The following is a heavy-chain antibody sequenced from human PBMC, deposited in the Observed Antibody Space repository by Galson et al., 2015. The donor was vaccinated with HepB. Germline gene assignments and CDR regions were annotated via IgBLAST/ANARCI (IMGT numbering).Heavy chain of an antibody. CDR1: GFTFIRRA. CDR2: ISYDGSHR. J-gene: IGHJ6*02. D-gene: IGHD3-9*01. Sequence: SLRLSCATSGFTFIRRAMHWVRQAPGKGLEWVAVISYDGSHRYYADSVKGRFTISRDHSNNTLYLQMNSLTTEDTALYYCARGTSLAGYYLVGFYGLDVWGRGTTVTVSS. V-gene: IGHV3-30*04. CDR3: ARGTSLAGYYLVGFYGLDV.